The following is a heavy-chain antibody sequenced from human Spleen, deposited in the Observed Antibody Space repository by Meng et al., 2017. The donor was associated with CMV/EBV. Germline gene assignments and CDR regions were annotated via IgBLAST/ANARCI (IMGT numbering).Heavy chain of an antibody. V-gene: IGHV3-66*02. J-gene: IGHJ2*01. CDR3: ARVAVL. Sequence: GSLRLSCAAYGFTVSSNYMSWVRQAPGKGLEWVSVIYSGGSTYDADSVKGRFTISRDNSKNTLYLQMNSLRAEDTALCDCARVAVLWGRGTLVTVSS. CDR2: IYSGGST. D-gene: IGHD3-16*01. CDR1: GFTVSSNY.